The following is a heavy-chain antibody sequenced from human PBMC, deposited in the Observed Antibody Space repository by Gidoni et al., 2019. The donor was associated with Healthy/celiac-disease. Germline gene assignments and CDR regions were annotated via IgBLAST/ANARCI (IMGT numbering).Heavy chain of an antibody. CDR2: ISGSGGST. CDR3: AKDLDDSSGYYPIDY. V-gene: IGHV3-23*01. Sequence: EVQRLEAGGGLVQPGGSLRLPCAASGFTFSSYAMSWVRQAPGKGLEWVSAISGSGGSTYYADTVKGRFTISRDNSKNTLYLQMNSLRAEDTAVYYCAKDLDDSSGYYPIDYWGQGTLVTVSS. CDR1: GFTFSSYA. D-gene: IGHD3-22*01. J-gene: IGHJ4*02.